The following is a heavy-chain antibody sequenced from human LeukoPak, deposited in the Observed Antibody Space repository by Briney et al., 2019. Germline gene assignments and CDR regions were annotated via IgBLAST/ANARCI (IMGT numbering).Heavy chain of an antibody. V-gene: IGHV1-2*06. D-gene: IGHD2-15*01. J-gene: IGHJ3*02. CDR2: INPNSGGT. CDR3: AREGCSGDSCYYAFDI. CDR1: GYTFTGYY. Sequence: ASVKVSCKASGYTFTGYYMHWVRQAPRQGLEWMGRINPNSGGTNYAQKFQGRVTMTRDTSISTAYMELSRLRSDDTAVYYCAREGCSGDSCYYAFDIWGQGTMVTVSS.